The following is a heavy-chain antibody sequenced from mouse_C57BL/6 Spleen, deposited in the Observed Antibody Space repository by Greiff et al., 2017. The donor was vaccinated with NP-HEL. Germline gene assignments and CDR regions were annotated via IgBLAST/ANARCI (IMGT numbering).Heavy chain of an antibody. CDR2: ITYDGSST. Sequence: EVKLMESEGGLVQPGSSMKLSCTASGFTFSDYYMAWVRQVPEKGLEWVANITYDGSSTYYLDSLKSRFIISRDNAKNILYLQMSSLKSEDTATYYCARDRDYGSSHWYFDVWGTGTTVTVSS. CDR3: ARDRDYGSSHWYFDV. CDR1: GFTFSDYY. D-gene: IGHD1-1*01. V-gene: IGHV5-16*01. J-gene: IGHJ1*03.